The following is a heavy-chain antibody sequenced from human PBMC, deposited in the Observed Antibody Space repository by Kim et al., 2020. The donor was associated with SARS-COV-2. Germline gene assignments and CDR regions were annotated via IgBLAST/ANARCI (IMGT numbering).Heavy chain of an antibody. V-gene: IGHV4-59*08. J-gene: IGHJ6*02. Sequence: SETLSLTCTVSGGSISSYYWSWIRQPPGKGLEWIGYIYYSGSTNYNPSLKSRVTISVDTSKNQFSLKLSSVTAADTAVYYCARNTYYYDSSGFYYYYYGMDVWGQGTTVTVSS. CDR3: ARNTYYYDSSGFYYYYYGMDV. CDR1: GGSISSYY. CDR2: IYYSGST. D-gene: IGHD3-22*01.